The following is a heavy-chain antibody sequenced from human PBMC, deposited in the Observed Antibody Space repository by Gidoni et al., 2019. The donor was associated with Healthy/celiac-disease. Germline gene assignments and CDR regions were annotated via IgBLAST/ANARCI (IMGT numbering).Heavy chain of an antibody. Sequence: QVQLQESGPGLVKTSETLSLTGTAPGGSISSYYWSWIRQPPGKGLEWFGYIYYRGSTNYNPSLKRRVTISVDTSKIQFSLKVSSVTAADTAVYYCARDLAVAGTELWGQGTLVTVSS. V-gene: IGHV4-59*01. CDR3: ARDLAVAGTEL. J-gene: IGHJ4*02. D-gene: IGHD6-19*01. CDR2: IYYRGST. CDR1: GGSISSYY.